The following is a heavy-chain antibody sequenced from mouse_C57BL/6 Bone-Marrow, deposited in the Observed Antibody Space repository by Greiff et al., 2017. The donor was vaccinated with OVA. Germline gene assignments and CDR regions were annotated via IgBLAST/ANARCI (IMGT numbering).Heavy chain of an antibody. V-gene: IGHV5-16*01. CDR3: ARGGTAQAPAWFAY. Sequence: EVMLVESEGGLVQPGSSMKLSCTASGFTFSDYYMAWVRQVPEKGLEWVANINYDGSSTYYLDSLKSRFIISRDNAKNILYLQMSSLKSEDTATYYCARGGTAQAPAWFAYWGQGTLVTVSA. D-gene: IGHD3-2*02. CDR1: GFTFSDYY. J-gene: IGHJ3*01. CDR2: INYDGSST.